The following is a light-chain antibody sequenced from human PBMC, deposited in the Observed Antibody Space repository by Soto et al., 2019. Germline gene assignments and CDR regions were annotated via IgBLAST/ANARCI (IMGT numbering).Light chain of an antibody. J-gene: IGKJ4*01. CDR3: HQSYSTPLT. CDR1: QSIRRY. V-gene: IGKV1-39*01. CDR2: AAS. Sequence: DIQMTQSPSSLSASVGDRVTITCRASQSIRRYLNWYQQKPGKAPKLLIYAASSLQSGVPSRFSGSGSGTDFTLTISSLQPEDFANYYCHQSYSTPLTFGGGTKVEI.